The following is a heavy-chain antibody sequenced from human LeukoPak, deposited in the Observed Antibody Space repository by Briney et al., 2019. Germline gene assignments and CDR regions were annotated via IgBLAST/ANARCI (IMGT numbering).Heavy chain of an antibody. D-gene: IGHD3-10*01. CDR1: GFAFNTYA. J-gene: IGHJ4*02. CDR2: IWHDGSHK. CDR3: ATEIFGSGSYPDF. V-gene: IGHV3-33*01. Sequence: GGSLRLSCAASGFAFNTYAMHWVRQAPGQGLEWVALIWHDGSHKFYSNYVRGQFTISRDNSKNTVSLQMNNLRPEDTAVYYCATEIFGSGSYPDFWGQGTLVTVSS.